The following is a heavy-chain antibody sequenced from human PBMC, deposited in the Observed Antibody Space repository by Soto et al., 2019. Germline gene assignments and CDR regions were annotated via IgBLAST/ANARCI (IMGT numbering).Heavy chain of an antibody. CDR1: RGTFSRCA. V-gene: IGHV1-69*12. Sequence: QVQLVQSGAEVKKPGSSVKVSCKASRGTFSRCAISWVRQAPGRGLEWMGGIIPLYGTTNYAQKFQGRVTITADESTRIAYLELSSLRSEDTAIYYCATEGDAGIAAAGTAWFDRWGQGSLVTVSS. D-gene: IGHD6-13*01. J-gene: IGHJ5*02. CDR2: IIPLYGTT. CDR3: ATEGDAGIAAAGTAWFDR.